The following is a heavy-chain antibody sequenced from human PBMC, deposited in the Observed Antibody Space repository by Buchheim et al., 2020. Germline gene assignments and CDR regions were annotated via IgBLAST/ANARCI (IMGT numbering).Heavy chain of an antibody. D-gene: IGHD3-22*01. V-gene: IGHV3-66*02. CDR2: IYSGGKT. CDR1: GFAVSSNY. CDR3: AKDPYYYDSSGYSHFDY. J-gene: IGHJ4*02. Sequence: EVQLVESGGALVQPGGSLRLSCAASGFAVSSNYMTWVRQAPGKGLEWVSVIYSGGKTYYADSVKGRFTISRDNSKNTVYLQMNSLRTEDTAVYYCAKDPYYYDSSGYSHFDYWGQGTL.